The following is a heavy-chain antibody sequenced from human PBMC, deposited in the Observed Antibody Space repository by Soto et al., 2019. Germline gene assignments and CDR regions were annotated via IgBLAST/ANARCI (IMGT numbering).Heavy chain of an antibody. J-gene: IGHJ5*02. D-gene: IGHD2-15*01. CDR1: GFSLSTSGVG. CDR2: IYWDDDK. V-gene: IGHV2-5*02. Sequence: QITLKESGPTLVKPTQTLTLTCTFSGFSLSTSGVGVGWIRQPPGKALEWLALIYWDDDKRYSPSLKTRLSITKHTSKKQVVVTMPHLDPVDTATYSCARQVRYCSGNGCPSLFDPWGQGTLVTVSS. CDR3: ARQVRYCSGNGCPSLFDP.